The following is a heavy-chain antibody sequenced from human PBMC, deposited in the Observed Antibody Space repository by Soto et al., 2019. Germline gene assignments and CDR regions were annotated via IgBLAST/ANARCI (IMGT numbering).Heavy chain of an antibody. D-gene: IGHD2-2*02. CDR1: GGSISSYY. V-gene: IGHV4-59*01. J-gene: IGHJ4*02. CDR3: ARGGGRYPLDY. CDR2: IYYSGST. Sequence: SETLSLTCTVSGGSISSYYWSWIRQPPGKGLEWIGYIYYSGSTNYNPSLKSRVTISVDTSKNQFSLKLSSVTAADTAVYYCARGGGRYPLDYWRQGTLVTVSS.